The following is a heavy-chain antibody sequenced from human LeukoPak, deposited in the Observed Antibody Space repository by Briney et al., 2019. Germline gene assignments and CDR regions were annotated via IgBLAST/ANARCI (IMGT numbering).Heavy chain of an antibody. D-gene: IGHD6-6*01. CDR3: ARLTRLSTSPDRYYLDY. Sequence: SETLSLTCTVSGDSISSYYWSWIRQPPGKGLEWIGYIYTSGGANYIPSLKGRVTISIDTSKNQFSLKLSSVTAADSAVYYCARLTRLSTSPDRYYLDYWGQGTLVTISS. J-gene: IGHJ4*02. V-gene: IGHV4-4*09. CDR1: GDSISSYY. CDR2: IYTSGGA.